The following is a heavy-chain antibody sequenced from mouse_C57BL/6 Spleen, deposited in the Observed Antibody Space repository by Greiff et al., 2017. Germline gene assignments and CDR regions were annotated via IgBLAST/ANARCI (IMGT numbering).Heavy chain of an antibody. Sequence: QVQLQQSGPELVKPGASVKISCKASGYAFSSSWMNWVKQRPGKGLEWIGRIYPGDGDTNYNWKFKGKATLTADKSSSTAYMQLSSLTSEDSAVYFGARSTTSGFAYWGQGTLVTVSA. CDR1: GYAFSSSW. J-gene: IGHJ3*01. D-gene: IGHD1-1*01. V-gene: IGHV1-82*01. CDR2: IYPGDGDT. CDR3: ARSTTSGFAY.